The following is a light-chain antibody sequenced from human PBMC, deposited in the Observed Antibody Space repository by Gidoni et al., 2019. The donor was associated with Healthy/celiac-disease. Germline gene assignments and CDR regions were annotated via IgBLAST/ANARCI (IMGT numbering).Light chain of an antibody. CDR3: SSYTSSSTFYV. CDR1: SSHDGGYND. V-gene: IGLV2-14*01. Sequence: QSTLTQPTSVSGSTGQSITISCTGTSSHDGGYNDVSWYQQHPCKAAKRLIYEVSNRPSGVSNRFSGSKSGNTASLTISGLQAEYEADYYCSSYTSSSTFYVFGTGTKVTVL. J-gene: IGLJ1*01. CDR2: EVS.